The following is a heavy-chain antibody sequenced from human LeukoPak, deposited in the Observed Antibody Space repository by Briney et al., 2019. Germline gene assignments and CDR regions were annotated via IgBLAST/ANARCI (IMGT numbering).Heavy chain of an antibody. Sequence: PGGSLRLSCAASGFTFSSYSMNWVRQSPGKGLEWVSSISRSSSYIYYADSVKGRFTISRDNAKNSLYLQMNSLRAEDTAVYYCAGCSGGSCYLDYWGQGTLVTVSS. D-gene: IGHD2-15*01. V-gene: IGHV3-21*01. CDR1: GFTFSSYS. J-gene: IGHJ4*02. CDR2: ISRSSSYI. CDR3: AGCSGGSCYLDY.